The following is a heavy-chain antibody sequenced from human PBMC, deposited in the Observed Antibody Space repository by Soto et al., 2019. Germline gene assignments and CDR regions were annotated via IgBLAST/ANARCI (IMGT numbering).Heavy chain of an antibody. Sequence: SETLSLTCPVSGGSISSSPYYWAWIRQPPGKGLQWIGNIYYNGNTFYNPSLGSRVTISIDTSKSQFSLGLSSVTASDTAVYYCARHGPLTNNWNQLNCWGQGTLVTVSS. J-gene: IGHJ4*02. CDR1: GGSISSSPYY. CDR3: ARHGPLTNNWNQLNC. CDR2: IYYNGNT. V-gene: IGHV4-39*01. D-gene: IGHD1-1*01.